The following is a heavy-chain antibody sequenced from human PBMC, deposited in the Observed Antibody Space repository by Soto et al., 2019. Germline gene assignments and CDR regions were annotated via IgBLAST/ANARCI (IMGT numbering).Heavy chain of an antibody. CDR1: EFTFSSYG. CDR3: ARGEGAYYYYLGV. CDR2: IWYDGNNK. V-gene: IGHV3-33*01. J-gene: IGHJ6*03. Sequence: QVQLVESGGGVVQPGRSLRLSCAASEFTFSSYGMHWVRQAPGKGLEWVAVIWYDGNNKYYADSVKGRFTISRDNSKNTLYLQMNSLRAEVTAVYYCARGEGAYYYYLGVWGKGTTVTVSS. D-gene: IGHD3-16*01.